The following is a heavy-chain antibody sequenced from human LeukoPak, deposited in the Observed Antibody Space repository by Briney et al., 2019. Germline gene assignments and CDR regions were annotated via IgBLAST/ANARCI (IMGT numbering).Heavy chain of an antibody. D-gene: IGHD4-17*01. CDR1: GFAFSNTG. CDR2: ISPTGEGT. V-gene: IGHV3-23*01. CDR3: ARDAGGAWPFDY. J-gene: IGHJ4*02. Sequence: GGSLRLSCATSGFAFSNTGMTWVRQAPDRGLEWVSTISPTGEGTHYADSVKGRFTISRDNSENTLSLFMDSLRADDTATYYCARDAGGAWPFDYWGQGTRVIVSS.